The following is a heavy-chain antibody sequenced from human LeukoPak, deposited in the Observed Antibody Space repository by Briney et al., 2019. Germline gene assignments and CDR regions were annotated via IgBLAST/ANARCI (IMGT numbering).Heavy chain of an antibody. CDR1: GGSFSGYY. Sequence: PSETLSLTCAVYGGSFSGYYWSWIRQPPGKGLEWIGEINHSGSTNYNPSLKSRVTISVDTSKNQFSLKLSSVTAADTAVYYCARLGVRVWFDPWGQGTLVTVSS. CDR3: ARLGVRVWFDP. D-gene: IGHD3-16*01. CDR2: INHSGST. J-gene: IGHJ5*02. V-gene: IGHV4-34*01.